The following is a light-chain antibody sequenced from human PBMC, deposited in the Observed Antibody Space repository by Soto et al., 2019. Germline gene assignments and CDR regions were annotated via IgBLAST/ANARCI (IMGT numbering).Light chain of an antibody. V-gene: IGLV2-11*01. CDR2: ADS. CDR1: NSDVGGYNF. J-gene: IGLJ3*02. CDR3: CSYTASDIWV. Sequence: QSVLTQPRSVSGSPGQSVTISCTGTNSDVGGYNFVSWYQQLPGKAPKLMISADSQRPSGVPDRFSGSKSGNTASLTISGLQADDEADYFCCSYTASDIWVFGGGTKLTVL.